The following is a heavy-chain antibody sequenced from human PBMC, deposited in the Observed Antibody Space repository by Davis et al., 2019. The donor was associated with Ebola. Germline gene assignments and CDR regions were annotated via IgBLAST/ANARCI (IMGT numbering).Heavy chain of an antibody. CDR2: IYHSGST. V-gene: IGHV4-31*02. J-gene: IGHJ4*02. CDR1: GVSISDGRFH. Sequence: SETLSLTCTVSGVSISDGRFHWGWVRQPPGKGLEWIGYIYHSGSTYYNPSLKSRVIISVDTSKNQFSLKVTSVTAADTAMYYCARLPVYQSSGSAVDYWGQGTLVTVSS. CDR3: ARLPVYQSSGSAVDY. D-gene: IGHD3-22*01.